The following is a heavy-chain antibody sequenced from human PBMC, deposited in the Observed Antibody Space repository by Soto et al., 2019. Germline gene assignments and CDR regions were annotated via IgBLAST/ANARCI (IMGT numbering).Heavy chain of an antibody. CDR2: ISAYNGNT. CDR1: VYTFTSYG. D-gene: IGHD3-22*01. J-gene: IGHJ4*02. Sequence: XSVKVSCKGSVYTFTSYGISWVRQAPGQGLEWMGWISAYNGNTNYAQKLQGRVTMTTDTSTSTAYMELRSLRSDDTAVYYCARGSNYYDSSGSDYWGQGTLVTVSS. V-gene: IGHV1-18*04. CDR3: ARGSNYYDSSGSDY.